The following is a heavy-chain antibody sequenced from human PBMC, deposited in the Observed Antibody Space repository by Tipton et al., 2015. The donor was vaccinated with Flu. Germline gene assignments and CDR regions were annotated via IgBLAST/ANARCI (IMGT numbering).Heavy chain of an antibody. D-gene: IGHD3-10*01. J-gene: IGHJ5*02. V-gene: IGHV4-59*12. CDR1: GDSISANY. CDR2: VYHSGAT. Sequence: TLSLTCVVSGDSISANYWSWIRQAPGKGLEWVGHVYHSGATNYNPSLGSRVTISVDTSKKKFSLSLRSVTAADTAVYFCAKDPYGSGRYSPWGQGTLVTVSS. CDR3: AKDPYGSGRYSP.